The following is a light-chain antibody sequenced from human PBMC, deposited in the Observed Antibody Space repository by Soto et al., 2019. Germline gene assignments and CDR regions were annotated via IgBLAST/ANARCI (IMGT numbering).Light chain of an antibody. Sequence: QSALTQPASVSGSPGQSITISCTGTSSDVGGCNCVSWYQHHPGKVPELMIYEVNNRPSGVSSRFSGSKPGNTASLTISGLQAEDEADYYCSSFTSTRTYVFGTGTKLTVL. CDR2: EVN. CDR1: SSDVGGCNC. CDR3: SSFTSTRTYV. V-gene: IGLV2-14*01. J-gene: IGLJ1*01.